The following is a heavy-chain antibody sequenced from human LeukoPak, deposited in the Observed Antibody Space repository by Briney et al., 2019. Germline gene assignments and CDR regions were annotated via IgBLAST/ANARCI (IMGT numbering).Heavy chain of an antibody. CDR1: GGSISSYY. D-gene: IGHD3-22*01. CDR2: IYTSGST. CDR3: AGTNTYYYDSSGYYGLRLGAFDI. V-gene: IGHV4-4*07. Sequence: ASETLSLTCTLSGGSISSYYWSWIRHPAGKGLEWIGRIYTSGSTNYNPSLKSRVTMSVDTSKNQFSLKLSSVTAADTAVYYCAGTNTYYYDSSGYYGLRLGAFDIWGQGTMVTVSS. J-gene: IGHJ3*02.